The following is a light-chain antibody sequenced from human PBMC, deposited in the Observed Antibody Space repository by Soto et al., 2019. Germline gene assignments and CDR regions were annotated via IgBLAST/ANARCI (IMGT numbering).Light chain of an antibody. Sequence: DIQVAQASSALSASVGDGVTSTCGTSQAINRYLNWYQQTPGRATKILIYAESILHSGVTPRFSGSGVGTYFTLTINGMQPEDFTAYYCKQTYDTQIPFGHGTRLELK. CDR2: AES. V-gene: IGKV1-39*01. CDR1: QAINRY. J-gene: IGKJ5*01. CDR3: KQTYDTQIP.